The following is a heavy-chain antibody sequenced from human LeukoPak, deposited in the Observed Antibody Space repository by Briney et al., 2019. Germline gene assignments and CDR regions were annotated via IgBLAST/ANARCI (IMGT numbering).Heavy chain of an antibody. D-gene: IGHD3-22*01. V-gene: IGHV1-69*05. CDR1: GGTFSSYA. CDR2: IIPIFGTA. CDR3: ARDLFSDDSSGYFDY. J-gene: IGHJ4*02. Sequence: ASVKVSCKASGGTFSSYAISWVRQAPGQGLEWMGGIIPIFGTANYAQKFQGRVTITTDESTSTAYMELSSLRSEDTAVYYCARDLFSDDSSGYFDYWGQGTLVTVSS.